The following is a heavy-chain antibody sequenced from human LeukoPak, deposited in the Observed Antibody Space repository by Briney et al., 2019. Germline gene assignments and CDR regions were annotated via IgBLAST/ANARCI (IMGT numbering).Heavy chain of an antibody. CDR3: VRQKLDSSYVPEWFDP. CDR1: GGSISSISYY. V-gene: IGHV4-39*01. J-gene: IGHJ5*02. CDR2: IYYSGST. D-gene: IGHD4-11*01. Sequence: SETLSLTCTVSGGSISSISYYWGWVRQPPGKGLEWIGSIYYSGSTYNNPSLTSRVTLSVDTSKNQFSLKLTSVTAADTAVYYCVRQKLDSSYVPEWFDPWGQGTLVTVSS.